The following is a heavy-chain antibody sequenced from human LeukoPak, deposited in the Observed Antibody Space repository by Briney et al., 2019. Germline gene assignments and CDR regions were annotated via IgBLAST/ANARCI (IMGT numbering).Heavy chain of an antibody. D-gene: IGHD1-26*01. V-gene: IGHV1-2*02. J-gene: IGHJ4*02. CDR3: ARGGSEWELNSPMSDY. CDR1: GYTFTGYY. CDR2: INPNSGGT. Sequence: GASVKVSCKASGYTFTGYYMHWVRQAPGQGLEWMGWINPNSGGTNCAQKFQGRVTMTRDTSISTAYMELSRLRSDDTAVYYCARGGSEWELNSPMSDYWGQGTLVTVSS.